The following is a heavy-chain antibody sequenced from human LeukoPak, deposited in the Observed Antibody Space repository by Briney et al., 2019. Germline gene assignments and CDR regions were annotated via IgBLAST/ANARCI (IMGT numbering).Heavy chain of an antibody. CDR3: ARHVNGWFDP. CDR2: IYYSGST. Sequence: PSETLSLTYTVSGGSISSSSYYWGWIRQPPGKGLEWIGSIYYSGSTYYNPSLKSRVTISVYTSKNQFSLKLSSVTAADTAVYYCARHVNGWFDPWGQGTLVTVSS. J-gene: IGHJ5*02. V-gene: IGHV4-39*01. D-gene: IGHD2-8*01. CDR1: GGSISSSSYY.